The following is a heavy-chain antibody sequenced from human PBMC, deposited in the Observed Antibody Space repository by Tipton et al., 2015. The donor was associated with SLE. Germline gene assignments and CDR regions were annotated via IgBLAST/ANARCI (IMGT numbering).Heavy chain of an antibody. CDR3: ATPLARYSRGS. Sequence: QPGAEVKKPGASVKVSCKASGYTFTSFDINWVRQATGQGLEWMGWMNPNSGNSGYAQKFQGRVSMTRDTSISTAYLELSSLTSEDTAICYCATPLARYSRGSWGQGTLVLVSS. V-gene: IGHV1-8*02. CDR2: MNPNSGNS. D-gene: IGHD6-19*01. J-gene: IGHJ5*02. CDR1: GYTFTSFD.